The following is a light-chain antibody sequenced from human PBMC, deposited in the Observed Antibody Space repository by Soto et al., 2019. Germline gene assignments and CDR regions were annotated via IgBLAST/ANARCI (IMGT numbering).Light chain of an antibody. CDR1: QSISSY. CDR3: QEYNSYTGT. Sequence: DIQLTQSQSSLSASVGERVTLTCLASQSISSYLNWYQQKPGKAPKLLIYDASSLQSGVPSRFSGSGSGTEFTLTISSLQPDDFGTYYCQEYNSYTGTFGPGTKVDI. CDR2: DAS. J-gene: IGKJ1*01. V-gene: IGKV1-5*01.